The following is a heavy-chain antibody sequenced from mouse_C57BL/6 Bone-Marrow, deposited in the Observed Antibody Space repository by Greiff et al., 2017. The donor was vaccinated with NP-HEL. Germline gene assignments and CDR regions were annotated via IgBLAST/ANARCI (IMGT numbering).Heavy chain of an antibody. J-gene: IGHJ3*01. Sequence: SGGDLVKPGGSLKLSCAASGFTFSSYGMSWVRQTPDKRLEWVATISSGGSYTYYPDSVKGRFTISRDNAKNTLYLQMSSLKSEDTAMYYCASRYSSWFAYWGQGTLVTVSA. CDR2: ISSGGSYT. D-gene: IGHD2-12*01. V-gene: IGHV5-6*02. CDR3: ASRYSSWFAY. CDR1: GFTFSSYG.